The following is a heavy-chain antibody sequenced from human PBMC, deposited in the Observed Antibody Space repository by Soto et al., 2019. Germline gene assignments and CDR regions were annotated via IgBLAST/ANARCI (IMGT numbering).Heavy chain of an antibody. CDR3: ARDGTVTCDYYYYYYMDV. Sequence: QVQLVQSGAEVKKPGASVKVSCKASGYTFTSYYMHWVRQAPGQGLEWMGIINPSGGSTSYAQKFQGRVTMTRDTSTSTVYMELSSLRSEDTAVYYCARDGTVTCDYYYYYYMDVWGKGTTVTVSS. V-gene: IGHV1-46*03. CDR2: INPSGGST. CDR1: GYTFTSYY. D-gene: IGHD4-17*01. J-gene: IGHJ6*03.